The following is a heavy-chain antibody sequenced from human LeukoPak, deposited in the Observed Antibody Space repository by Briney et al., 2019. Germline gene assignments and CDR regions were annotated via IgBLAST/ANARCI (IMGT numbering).Heavy chain of an antibody. Sequence: GGSLTLSCAASGLSVSDAWMSWVRQAPGKGLEWVGRIKSKTAGGTTDYVASVKGRFTISRDDSRNTLYLQMNSLKTEDTAVYYCTGPPVWGQGTLVTVSS. CDR3: TGPPV. V-gene: IGHV3-15*01. CDR2: IKSKTAGGTT. CDR1: GLSVSDAW. J-gene: IGHJ4*02.